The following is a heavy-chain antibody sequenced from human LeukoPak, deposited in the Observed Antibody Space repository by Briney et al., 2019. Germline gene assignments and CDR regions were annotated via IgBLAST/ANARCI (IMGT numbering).Heavy chain of an antibody. CDR2: ITHDGSET. CDR1: GLTFSSYW. V-gene: IGHV3-7*01. J-gene: IGHJ5*02. CDR3: AREDNYGGNSGDWFDP. Sequence: PGGCLRLSCAASGLTFSSYWMGWVRPAPGRGLEWVANITHDGSETYYVDSVKCRFTISRDNAKNSLNPKMNSLRTESTAVYDCAREDNYGGNSGDWFDPWGQGTLVTVSS. D-gene: IGHD4-23*01.